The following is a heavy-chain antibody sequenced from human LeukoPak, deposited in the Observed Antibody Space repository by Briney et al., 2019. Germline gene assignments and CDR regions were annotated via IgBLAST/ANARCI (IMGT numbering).Heavy chain of an antibody. J-gene: IGHJ5*02. Sequence: PSETLSLTCTVSGGSISSYYWSWIRQPAGKGLEWIGRIYTSGSTNYNPSLKSRVTMSVDTSKNQFSLKLSSVTAADTAVYYCARELTGSSSWYVNWFDPWGQGTLVTVSS. V-gene: IGHV4-4*07. CDR3: ARELTGSSSWYVNWFDP. CDR2: IYTSGST. D-gene: IGHD6-13*01. CDR1: GGSISSYY.